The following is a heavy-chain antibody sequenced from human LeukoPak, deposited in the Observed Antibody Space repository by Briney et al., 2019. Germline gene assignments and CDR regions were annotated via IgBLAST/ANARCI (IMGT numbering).Heavy chain of an antibody. Sequence: GGSLRLSCAASGFTFSSYSMNWVRQAPGKGLEWVSSISSSSYIYYADSVKGRFTISRDNAKNSLYLQMNSLRAEDTAVYYCAREVVTIFGVVIDPLDDYWGQGTLVTVSS. CDR3: AREVVTIFGVVIDPLDDY. D-gene: IGHD3-3*01. J-gene: IGHJ4*02. CDR2: ISSSSYI. V-gene: IGHV3-21*01. CDR1: GFTFSSYS.